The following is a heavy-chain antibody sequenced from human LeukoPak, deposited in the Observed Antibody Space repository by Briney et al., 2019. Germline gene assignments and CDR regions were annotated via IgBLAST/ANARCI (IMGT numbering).Heavy chain of an antibody. V-gene: IGHV3-48*01. CDR1: GFTFSSYS. Sequence: GGSLRLSCAASGFTFSSYSMNWVRQAPGKGLEWVSYISSSSSTIYYADSVKGRFTISRDNAKNSLYLQMNSLRAEDTAVYYCARGHGSSDWSAPLCFDIWGQGTMVTVSS. CDR2: ISSSSSTI. CDR3: ARGHGSSDWSAPLCFDI. D-gene: IGHD6-19*01. J-gene: IGHJ3*02.